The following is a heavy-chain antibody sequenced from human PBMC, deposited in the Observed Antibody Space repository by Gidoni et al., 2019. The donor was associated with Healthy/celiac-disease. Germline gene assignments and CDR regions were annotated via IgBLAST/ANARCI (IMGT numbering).Heavy chain of an antibody. J-gene: IGHJ4*02. CDR1: GYTFTGYY. Sequence: VQLVQSGAEVKKPGASVKVSCKASGYTFTGYYMHWVRHAPGQGLEWMGWINPNSGGTNYAQKFQGWVTMTRDTSISTAYMELSRLRSDDTAVYYCARGAPLLWFGELSYYYFDYWGQGTLVTVSS. CDR3: ARGAPLLWFGELSYYYFDY. CDR2: INPNSGGT. V-gene: IGHV1-2*04. D-gene: IGHD3-10*01.